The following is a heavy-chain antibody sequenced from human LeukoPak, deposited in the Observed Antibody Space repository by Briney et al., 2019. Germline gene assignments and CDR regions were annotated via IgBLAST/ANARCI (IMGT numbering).Heavy chain of an antibody. J-gene: IGHJ4*02. CDR3: ARGDDIVVVPAAMTFDY. CDR2: IYPGDSET. D-gene: IGHD2-2*01. V-gene: IGHV5-51*01. Sequence: GESLKISCKGSGYSFTSYWIGWVRQMPGKGLEWMGIIYPGDSETRYSPSFQGQVTISADKSISTAYLQWSSLKASDTAMYYCARGDDIVVVPAAMTFDYWGQGTLVTVSS. CDR1: GYSFTSYW.